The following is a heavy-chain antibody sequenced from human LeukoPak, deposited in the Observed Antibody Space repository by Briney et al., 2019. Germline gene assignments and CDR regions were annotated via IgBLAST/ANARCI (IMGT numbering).Heavy chain of an antibody. Sequence: GRSLRLSCAASGFTFSSYAMHWVRQAPGKGLVWVSRINSDGSSTSYAESVKGRFTISRDNAKKTVYLQISSLRAEDTAVYYCARGAGTGSYYDYWGQGTLVTVSS. CDR1: GFTFSSYA. J-gene: IGHJ4*02. CDR2: INSDGSST. D-gene: IGHD3-10*01. CDR3: ARGAGTGSYYDY. V-gene: IGHV3-74*01.